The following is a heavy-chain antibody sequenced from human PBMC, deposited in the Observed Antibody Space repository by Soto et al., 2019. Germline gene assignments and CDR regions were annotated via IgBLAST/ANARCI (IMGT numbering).Heavy chain of an antibody. D-gene: IGHD3-9*01. CDR2: IYYSGGT. V-gene: IGHV4-39*02. CDR3: ASYKLLTVYFPQFLSDY. CDR1: GDSLSSSNYY. J-gene: IGHJ4*02. Sequence: QLQLQESGPGLVKPSETLSLTCSVSGDSLSSSNYYWGWIRQPPGKGLEWIGSIYYSGGTYYNPSLTRRVSMSLDMSKERFSLQLTSLTAADTAVYYCASYKLLTVYFPQFLSDYWGQGTLVTVSA.